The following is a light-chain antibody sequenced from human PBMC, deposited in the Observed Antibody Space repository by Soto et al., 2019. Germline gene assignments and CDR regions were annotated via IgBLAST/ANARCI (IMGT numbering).Light chain of an antibody. Sequence: DIQMTQSPSSLSASVGDRVTITCRASQSISSCLNWYQQKPGKAPKLLIYAASSLQSGVLSRFSGSGSGTDFTLTISRLKPEDFATYYCQQSYSTSWTFGQGTKVEIK. J-gene: IGKJ1*01. V-gene: IGKV1-39*01. CDR3: QQSYSTSWT. CDR2: AAS. CDR1: QSISSC.